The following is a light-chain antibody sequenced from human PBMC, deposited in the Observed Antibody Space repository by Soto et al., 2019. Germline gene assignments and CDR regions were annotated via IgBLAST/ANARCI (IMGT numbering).Light chain of an antibody. CDR3: QQYNNWPLT. J-gene: IGKJ5*01. V-gene: IGKV3-15*01. CDR2: GAS. Sequence: EIVMTQSPATLSVSPGERVTFSCRASQNVYNKLAWYQQKPGQAPRLLIYGASSRATGIPVRFSGSGSGTEFTLTISSLQSEDFAVYYCQQYNNWPLTFGQGTRLEIK. CDR1: QNVYNK.